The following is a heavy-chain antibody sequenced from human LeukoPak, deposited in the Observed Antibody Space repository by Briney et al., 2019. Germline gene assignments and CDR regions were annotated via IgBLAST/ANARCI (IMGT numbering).Heavy chain of an antibody. CDR1: GYTFTSYG. Sequence: GASVKVSCKASGYTFTSYGTSWVRQAPGQGLEWMGWISAYNGNTNYAQKLQGRVTMTTDTSTSTAYMELRSLRSDDTAVYYCARGECSSTSCYRPYYYYGMDVWGQGTTVTVSS. CDR3: ARGECSSTSCYRPYYYYGMDV. J-gene: IGHJ6*02. V-gene: IGHV1-18*01. D-gene: IGHD2-2*01. CDR2: ISAYNGNT.